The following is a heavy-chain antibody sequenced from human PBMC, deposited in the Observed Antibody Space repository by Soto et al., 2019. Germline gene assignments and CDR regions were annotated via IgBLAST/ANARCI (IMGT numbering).Heavy chain of an antibody. Sequence: QVQLQESGPGLVKPSQTLSLTCTVSGGSISSGGYYWSWIRQHPGKGLEWIGYIYYSGSTYYNPSLKSRVTISVDTSKNQFTLKLTSVTAADTPVYYCARARPDYDFWSCYSSPYYFDYWGQGTLVTVSS. CDR2: IYYSGST. D-gene: IGHD3-3*01. V-gene: IGHV4-31*03. CDR3: ARARPDYDFWSCYSSPYYFDY. CDR1: GGSISSGGYY. J-gene: IGHJ4*02.